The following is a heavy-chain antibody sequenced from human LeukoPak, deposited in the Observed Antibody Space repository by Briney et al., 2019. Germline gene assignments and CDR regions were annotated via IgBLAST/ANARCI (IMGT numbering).Heavy chain of an antibody. CDR2: IYYSGGT. Sequence: PSETLSLTCTVSGGSISSYYWSWIRQPPGKGLEWIGYIYYSGGTNYNPSLKSRVTISVDTSKNQFSLKLSSVTAADTAVYYCARLPLLAAAGRGPYYYYGMDVWGQGTTVTVSS. J-gene: IGHJ6*02. CDR1: GGSISSYY. CDR3: ARLPLLAAAGRGPYYYYGMDV. D-gene: IGHD6-13*01. V-gene: IGHV4-59*08.